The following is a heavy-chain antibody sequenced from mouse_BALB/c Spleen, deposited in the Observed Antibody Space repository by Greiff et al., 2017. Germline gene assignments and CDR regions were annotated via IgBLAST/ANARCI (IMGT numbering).Heavy chain of an antibody. V-gene: IGHV5-6-5*01. CDR1: GFTFSSYA. Sequence: EVQLQESGGGLVKPGGSLKLSCAASGFTFSSYAMSWVRQTPEKRLEWVASISSGGSTYYPDSVKGRFTISRDNARNILYLQMSSLRSEDTAMYYCAREAFYYGSSLDAMDYWGQGTSVTVSS. CDR2: ISSGGST. D-gene: IGHD1-1*01. J-gene: IGHJ4*01. CDR3: AREAFYYGSSLDAMDY.